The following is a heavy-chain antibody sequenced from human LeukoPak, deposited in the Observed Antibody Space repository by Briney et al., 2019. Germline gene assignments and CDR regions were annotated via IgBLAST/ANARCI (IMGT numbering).Heavy chain of an antibody. J-gene: IGHJ4*02. V-gene: IGHV1-18*01. CDR3: ARDLRNYDSSGYYSFDY. CDR1: GYTFTSYG. CDR2: ISAYNGNT. D-gene: IGHD3-22*01. Sequence: ASVKVSCKASGYTFTSYGISWVRQAPGQGLEWMGWISAYNGNTIYAQKLQGRVTMTTDTSTSTAYMELRSLRSDDTAVYYCARDLRNYDSSGYYSFDYWGQGTLVTVSS.